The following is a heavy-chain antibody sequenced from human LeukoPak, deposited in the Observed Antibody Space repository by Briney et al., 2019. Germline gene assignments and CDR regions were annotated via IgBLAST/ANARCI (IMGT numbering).Heavy chain of an antibody. D-gene: IGHD3-3*01. CDR2: INPNSGGT. CDR3: AASQIDMYDFWSGYSSYGMDV. CDR1: GYTFIGYY. Sequence: ASVKVSCKASGYTFIGYYMHWVRQAPGQGLEWMGRINPNSGGTNYAQKFQGRVTMTRDTSISTAYMELSRLRSDDTAVYYCAASQIDMYDFWSGYSSYGMDVWGQGTTVTVSS. V-gene: IGHV1-2*06. J-gene: IGHJ6*02.